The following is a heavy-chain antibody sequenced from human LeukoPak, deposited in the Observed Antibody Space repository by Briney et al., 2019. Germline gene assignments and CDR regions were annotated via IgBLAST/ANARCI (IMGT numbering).Heavy chain of an antibody. V-gene: IGHV3-23*01. Sequence: PGGSLRLSCAASGFTFSGHAMSWVRQAPVKGLEWVSAISGSSGRTYYADSVKGRFTISRDNSKNTLYLQMNSLRAEDTAVYYCARERMATKNWFDPWGQGTLVTVSS. D-gene: IGHD5-24*01. J-gene: IGHJ5*02. CDR2: ISGSSGRT. CDR3: ARERMATKNWFDP. CDR1: GFTFSGHA.